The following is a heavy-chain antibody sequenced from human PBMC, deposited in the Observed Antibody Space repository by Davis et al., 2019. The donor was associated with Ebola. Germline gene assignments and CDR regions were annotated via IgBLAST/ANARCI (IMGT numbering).Heavy chain of an antibody. V-gene: IGHV5-10-1*01. Sequence: GGSLRLSCTGSGYSFTSYCISWVRQTPGKGLEWMGRIDPSDSYTNYSPSFQGHVTISADKSISTAYLQWSSLKASDTAMYYCARGGRDGYIFDYWGQGTLVTVSS. CDR1: GYSFTSYC. CDR2: IDPSDSYT. D-gene: IGHD5-24*01. CDR3: ARGGRDGYIFDY. J-gene: IGHJ4*02.